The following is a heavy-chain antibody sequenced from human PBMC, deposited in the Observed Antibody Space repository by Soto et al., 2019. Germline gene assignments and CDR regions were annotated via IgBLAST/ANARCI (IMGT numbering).Heavy chain of an antibody. V-gene: IGHV3-11*05. CDR3: ARDADILTGSDAFDI. Sequence: QVQLVESGGGLVKPGGSLRLSCAASGFTFSDYYMSWIRQAPGKGREWVSYISSRNGYTNYADSVKGRFTISRDNAKNSLYLHMNSRRAEDTAIYYCARDADILTGSDAFDIWGQGTMVTVSS. D-gene: IGHD3-9*01. CDR1: GFTFSDYY. CDR2: ISSRNGYT. J-gene: IGHJ3*02.